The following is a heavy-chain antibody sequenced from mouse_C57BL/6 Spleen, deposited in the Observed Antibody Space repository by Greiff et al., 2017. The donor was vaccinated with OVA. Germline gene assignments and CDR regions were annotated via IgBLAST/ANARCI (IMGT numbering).Heavy chain of an antibody. J-gene: IGHJ2*01. D-gene: IGHD3-2*02. CDR3: ARMGASGPYFDY. Sequence: QVQLQQSGPELVKPGASVKISCKASGYAFSSSWMNWVKQRPGQGLEWIGRIYPGDGDTNYNGKFKGKATLTADKSSSTAYMQLSSLTSEDSAVYCCARMGASGPYFDYWGQGTTLTVSS. CDR2: IYPGDGDT. V-gene: IGHV1-82*01. CDR1: GYAFSSSW.